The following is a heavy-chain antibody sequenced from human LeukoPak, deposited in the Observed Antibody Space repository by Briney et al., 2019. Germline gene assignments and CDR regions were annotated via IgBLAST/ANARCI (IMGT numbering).Heavy chain of an antibody. Sequence: GASVKVSCKASGGTFSSYAISWVRQAPGQGLEWMGGIIPIFGTANYAQKFQGRVTITADKSTSTAYMELSSMRSEDTAVYHCARNRPDYYGSGSSILTFGSYYYYGMDVWGKGTTVTVSS. V-gene: IGHV1-69*06. J-gene: IGHJ6*04. CDR3: ARNRPDYYGSGSSILTFGSYYYYGMDV. D-gene: IGHD3-10*01. CDR1: GGTFSSYA. CDR2: IIPIFGTA.